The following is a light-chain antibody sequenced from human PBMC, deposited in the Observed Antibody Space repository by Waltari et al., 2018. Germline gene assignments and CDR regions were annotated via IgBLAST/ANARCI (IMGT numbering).Light chain of an antibody. CDR1: QDIGSY. CDR3: QYYDNLPMFT. J-gene: IGKJ2*01. Sequence: DIQLTQSPSSLAASVGDRVTLTCRASQDIGSYLNWYQHQPGRAPKLLIYRTTILTTGVPSWFSGGASRTDYTLTITNLQPEDIATYYCQYYDNLPMFTFGPGTKVEIK. V-gene: IGKV1-33*01. CDR2: RTT.